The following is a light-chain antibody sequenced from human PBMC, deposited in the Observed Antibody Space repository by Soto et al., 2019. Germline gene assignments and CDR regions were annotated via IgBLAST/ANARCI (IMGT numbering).Light chain of an antibody. J-gene: IGLJ1*01. V-gene: IGLV2-14*01. CDR2: EVS. CDR3: CSSTGISTLL. Sequence: QSVLTQPASVSGSLGQSITISCTGTSSDIGGYKYVSWYQQHPGKAPKLIIFEVSNRPSGVSDRFSGSNSGNTASLTISGLQAEDEADYYCCSSTGISTLLFATGTKVTVL. CDR1: SSDIGGYKY.